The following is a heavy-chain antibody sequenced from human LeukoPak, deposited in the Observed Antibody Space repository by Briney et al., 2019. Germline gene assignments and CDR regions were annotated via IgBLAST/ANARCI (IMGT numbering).Heavy chain of an antibody. J-gene: IGHJ6*02. D-gene: IGHD2-15*01. CDR3: ARDPRVDHSGMDV. CDR1: GFTVSSNY. Sequence: PGGSLTLSCAASGFTVSSNYMNWVRQAPGKGLEWVSTVFSDGTTYYADSVKGRFTISRDNSKNTLYLQMSSVRDEDTAVYYCARDPRVDHSGMDVWGQGTTVTAPS. CDR2: VFSDGTT. V-gene: IGHV3-66*01.